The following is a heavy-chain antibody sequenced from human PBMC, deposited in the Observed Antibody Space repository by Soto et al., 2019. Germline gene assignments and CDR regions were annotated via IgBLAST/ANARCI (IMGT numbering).Heavy chain of an antibody. CDR1: GFTFSSYA. CDR2: ISGSGGST. CDR3: ANGGTMVRGAITPLPYYFDY. J-gene: IGHJ4*02. Sequence: GGSLRLSCAASGFTFSSYAMSWVRQAPGKGLEWVSAISGSGGSTYYADSVKGRFTISRDNSKNTLYLQMNSLRAEDTAVYYCANGGTMVRGAITPLPYYFDYWGQGTLVTVSS. D-gene: IGHD3-10*01. V-gene: IGHV3-23*01.